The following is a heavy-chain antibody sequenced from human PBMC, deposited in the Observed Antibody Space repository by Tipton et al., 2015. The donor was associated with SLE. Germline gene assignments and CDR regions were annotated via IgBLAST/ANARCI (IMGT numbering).Heavy chain of an antibody. J-gene: IGHJ4*02. V-gene: IGHV3-30*02. CDR2: IQFDGRNT. Sequence: SLRLSCAASGFTFTNYGMHWVRQAPGKGLEWVAFIQFDGRNTYYADSVKGRFTISRDNSNNTLYLQVNSLRTEDTALYYCAIPKFSREQAVGYWGQGTLVTVSS. CDR1: GFTFTNYG. CDR3: AIPKFSREQAVGY. D-gene: IGHD1/OR15-1a*01.